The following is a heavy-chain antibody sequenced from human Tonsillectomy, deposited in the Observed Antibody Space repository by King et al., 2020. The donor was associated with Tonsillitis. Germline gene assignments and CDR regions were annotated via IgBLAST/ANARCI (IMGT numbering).Heavy chain of an antibody. CDR3: AKDPVISESYYNYWYFDL. V-gene: IGHV3-23*04. Sequence: VQLVESGGGLVQPGGSLRLSCAGSGFTFRTSAMTWVRQAPGKGLEWVSSISGSGVGTYYADSVKGRFIISRDNSKNTLYLQMNSLRPEDTALYYCAKDPVISESYYNYWYFDLWGRGTLVTVSS. CDR1: GFTFRTSA. J-gene: IGHJ2*01. D-gene: IGHD3-10*01. CDR2: ISGSGVGT.